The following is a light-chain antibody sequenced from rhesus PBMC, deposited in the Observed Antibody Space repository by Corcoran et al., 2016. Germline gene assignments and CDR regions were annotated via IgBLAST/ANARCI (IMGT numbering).Light chain of an antibody. CDR1: QSVSSY. CDR2: GAS. CDR3: QQYSNWPT. V-gene: IGKV3S9*01. J-gene: IGKJ4*01. Sequence: EIVMTQSPATLSLSPGERATLSCRASQSVSSYVAWYQQKPEQAPRLLIYGASSRATGIPDRFSGSGSGTDFPLTISSLEPEDFAVYYCQQYSNWPTFGGGTKVEIK.